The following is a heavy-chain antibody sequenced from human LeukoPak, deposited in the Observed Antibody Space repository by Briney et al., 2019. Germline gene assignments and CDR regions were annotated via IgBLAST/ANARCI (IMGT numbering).Heavy chain of an antibody. CDR2: IRYDGSNK. Sequence: GGSLRLSCAASGFTFANYVTHWVRQAPGKGLEWVAFIRYDGSNKYYADSVKGRFTISRDNSKNTLYLQMNSLRAEDTAVYYCAKEDYSPDYYDSSGYLDYWGQGTLVTVSS. CDR3: AKEDYSPDYYDSSGYLDY. D-gene: IGHD3-22*01. V-gene: IGHV3-30*02. CDR1: GFTFANYV. J-gene: IGHJ4*02.